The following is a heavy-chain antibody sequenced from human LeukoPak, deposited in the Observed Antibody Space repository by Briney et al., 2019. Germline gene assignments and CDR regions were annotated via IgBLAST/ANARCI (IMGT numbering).Heavy chain of an antibody. CDR3: AKDGILYSRSSEREFDY. Sequence: PGRSLRLSCAASGFTFRIYGMHWVRQAPGKGLEWVAVISYDGSNKYFADSVKGRFTISRDNSKNTLYLQMNSLRAEDTAVYYCAKDGILYSRSSEREFDYWGQGTLVTVSS. CDR2: ISYDGSNK. CDR1: GFTFRIYG. J-gene: IGHJ4*02. D-gene: IGHD6-6*01. V-gene: IGHV3-30*18.